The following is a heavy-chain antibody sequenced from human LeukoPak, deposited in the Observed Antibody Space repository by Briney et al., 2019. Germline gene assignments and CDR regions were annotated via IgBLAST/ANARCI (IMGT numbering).Heavy chain of an antibody. J-gene: IGHJ3*02. CDR2: ISGNGDTT. D-gene: IGHD6-13*01. V-gene: IGHV3-23*01. CDR3: AKDHGGIAI. Sequence: GGSLRLSCAASGFTFSNSAMSWVRQAPGRGLECISSISGNGDTTYYTDSVRDRFTFSRDNSKNTLYLQMNSLRADDTAVYYCAKDHGGIAIWGQGTMVTVSS. CDR1: GFTFSNSA.